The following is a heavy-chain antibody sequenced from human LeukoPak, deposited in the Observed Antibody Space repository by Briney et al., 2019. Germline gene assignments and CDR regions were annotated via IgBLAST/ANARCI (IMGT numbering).Heavy chain of an antibody. J-gene: IGHJ4*02. CDR1: GGSISTYY. CDR3: ARSKTLGYSGYDLDY. CDR2: IYTSGST. D-gene: IGHD5-12*01. V-gene: IGHV4-4*07. Sequence: SETLSLTCTVSGGSISTYYWSWIRQPAGKGLEWIGRIYTSGSTNYNPSLKSRVTISVDTSKNQFSLKLSSVTAADTAVYYCARSKTLGYSGYDLDYWGQGTLVTVSS.